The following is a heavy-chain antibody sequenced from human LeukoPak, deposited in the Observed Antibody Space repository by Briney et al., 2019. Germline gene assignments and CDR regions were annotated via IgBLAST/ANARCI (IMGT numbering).Heavy chain of an antibody. CDR3: ARLGMVATTTDY. V-gene: IGHV4-59*08. CDR2: VYNSGST. Sequence: PSETLSLTCTVSGGSISTYYWSWIRQPPGKGLEWIGYVYNSGSTNYNPSLKGRITISEDASKNQFSLKLSSVTAADTAVYYCARLGMVATTTDYWGQGTLVTVSS. CDR1: GGSISTYY. J-gene: IGHJ4*02. D-gene: IGHD5-12*01.